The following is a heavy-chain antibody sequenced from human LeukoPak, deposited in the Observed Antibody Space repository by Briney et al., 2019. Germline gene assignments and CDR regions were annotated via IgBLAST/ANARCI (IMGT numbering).Heavy chain of an antibody. J-gene: IGHJ3*02. CDR3: ARDRCGGDCYSTFAFDI. CDR2: INHSGST. CDR1: GGSFSGYY. D-gene: IGHD2-21*02. V-gene: IGHV4-34*01. Sequence: SETLSLTCAVYGGSFSGYYWSWIRQPPGKGLEWIGEINHSGSTNYNPSLKSRVTISVDTSKNQFSLKLSSVTAADTAVYYCARDRCGGDCYSTFAFDIWGQGTMVTVSS.